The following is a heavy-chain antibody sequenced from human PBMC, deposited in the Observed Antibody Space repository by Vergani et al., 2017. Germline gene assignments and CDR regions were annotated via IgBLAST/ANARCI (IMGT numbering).Heavy chain of an antibody. CDR3: ARDRTETTDDAFDI. D-gene: IGHD1-14*01. Sequence: VQLVQSGAEMKKPGSSVKVSCKSSGGNFGSFGFSWVRQAPGLGLEWMGRSVPILDITNYAQMFMGRVSITADKSTGTLYLDLSDLRSADTAMYYCARDRTETTDDAFDIWGQGTLVSVSS. CDR1: GGNFGSFG. V-gene: IGHV1-69*09. J-gene: IGHJ3*02. CDR2: SVPILDIT.